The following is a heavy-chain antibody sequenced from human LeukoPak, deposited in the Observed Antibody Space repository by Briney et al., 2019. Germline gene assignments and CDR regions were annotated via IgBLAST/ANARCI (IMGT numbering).Heavy chain of an antibody. CDR2: INPKNGGT. CDR1: GYTFPGHH. CDR3: ARDGYGGNSFDY. V-gene: IGHV1-2*02. J-gene: IGHJ4*02. Sequence: ASVKVACKASGYTFPGHHIHWVRQAPGQGLEWMGWINPKNGGTNYAQKFQGRVTMTRDTSINTAFMELSRLNSDDTAVYFCARDGYGGNSFDYWGQGTLVTVSS. D-gene: IGHD4-23*01.